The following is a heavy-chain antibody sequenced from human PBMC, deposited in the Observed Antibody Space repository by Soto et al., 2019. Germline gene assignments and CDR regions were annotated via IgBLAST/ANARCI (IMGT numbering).Heavy chain of an antibody. Sequence: QITLKESGPTLVRPTQTLTLTCAFSGFSLSTSGVGVGWIRQPPGKAVEWLAVIYWDDSKHYSPSLRSRLTITKATSKNQAVLTMTNMDPMDTGTYYCAHKGPEDWPLDYWGQGTLVTVSS. CDR2: IYWDDSK. V-gene: IGHV2-5*02. CDR1: GFSLSTSGVG. CDR3: AHKGPEDWPLDY. D-gene: IGHD3-9*01. J-gene: IGHJ4*02.